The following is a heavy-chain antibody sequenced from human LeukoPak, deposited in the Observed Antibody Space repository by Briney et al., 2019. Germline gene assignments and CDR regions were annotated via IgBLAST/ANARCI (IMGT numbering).Heavy chain of an antibody. D-gene: IGHD4-11*01. CDR3: ARDRNANDH. CDR2: INPSSGST. CDR1: GYTFTSYF. J-gene: IGHJ4*02. Sequence: ASVKLSCKASGYTFTSYFMHWVRQAPGQGLEWMGRINPSSGSTSYAQKFQGRVTMTRDTSTSTVYMDLSSLRSEDTAVYFCARDRNANDHWGQGTLVTVSS. V-gene: IGHV1-46*01.